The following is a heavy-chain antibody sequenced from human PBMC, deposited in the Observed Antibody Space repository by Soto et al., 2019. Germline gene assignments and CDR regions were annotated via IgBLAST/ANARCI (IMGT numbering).Heavy chain of an antibody. D-gene: IGHD1-26*01. Sequence: QLQLQESGPGLVKPSETLSLTCTVSGGSISSSGYYWGWIRQPPGKGLDWIGSIYYSGSTYYNPSLTRRVTLSVDTSKNQFSLKLSSVTAADTAVYYCARLGSSDAFDIWGQGTMVTVSS. CDR2: IYYSGST. V-gene: IGHV4-39*01. CDR3: ARLGSSDAFDI. J-gene: IGHJ3*02. CDR1: GGSISSSGYY.